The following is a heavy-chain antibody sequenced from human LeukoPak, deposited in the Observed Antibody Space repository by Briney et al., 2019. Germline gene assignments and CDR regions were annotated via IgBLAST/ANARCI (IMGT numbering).Heavy chain of an antibody. J-gene: IGHJ4*02. CDR3: AKDRPNIIAVAGRFDY. CDR2: ISYDGSNK. CDR1: GFIVSGDF. D-gene: IGHD6-19*01. V-gene: IGHV3-30*18. Sequence: GGSLRLSCAASGFIVSGDFMSWVRQAPGKGLEWVAVISYDGSNKYYADSVKGRFTISRDNSKNTLYLQMNSLRAEDTAVYYCAKDRPNIIAVAGRFDYWGQGTLVTVSS.